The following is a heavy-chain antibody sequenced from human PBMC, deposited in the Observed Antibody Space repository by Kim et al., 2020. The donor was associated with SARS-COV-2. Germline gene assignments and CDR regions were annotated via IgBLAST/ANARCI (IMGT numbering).Heavy chain of an antibody. Sequence: GGSLRLSCAASGFSFSSYGMHWVRQAPGKGLEWVAVISYDGSNKYYADSVKGRFTISRDNSKNTLYLQMNSLRAEDTAVYYCAKDPERHCSSTSCPKVYYYYGMDVWGQGTTVTVSS. CDR2: ISYDGSNK. D-gene: IGHD2-2*01. J-gene: IGHJ6*02. V-gene: IGHV3-30*18. CDR1: GFSFSSYG. CDR3: AKDPERHCSSTSCPKVYYYYGMDV.